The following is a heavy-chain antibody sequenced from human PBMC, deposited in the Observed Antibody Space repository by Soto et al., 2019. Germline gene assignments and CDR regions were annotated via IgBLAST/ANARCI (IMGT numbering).Heavy chain of an antibody. CDR1: GFSLSTSGVG. J-gene: IGHJ4*02. CDR3: AHSYSSGWYYGPFDY. D-gene: IGHD6-19*01. V-gene: IGHV2-5*02. CDR2: IYWDDDK. Sequence: QITLKESGPTLVKPTQTLTLTCTFSGFSLSTSGVGVGWIRQPPGKALEWLALIYWDDDKRYSPSLKSRLTIXXDXSXTQVVLTMTNMDPVDTATYYCAHSYSSGWYYGPFDYWGQGTLVTVSS.